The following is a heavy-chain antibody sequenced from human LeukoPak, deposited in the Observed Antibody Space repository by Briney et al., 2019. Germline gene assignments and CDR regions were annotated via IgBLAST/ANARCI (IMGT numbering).Heavy chain of an antibody. Sequence: ASVKVSCKASGYTFTGYYMHWVRQAPGQGLEWMGWINPNSGGTNYAQKFQGRVTMTRDTSISTAYMVLSRLRSDDTAVYYCARDHCSSTSCRNVGHWFDPWGQGTLVTVSS. V-gene: IGHV1-2*02. CDR3: ARDHCSSTSCRNVGHWFDP. J-gene: IGHJ5*02. CDR2: INPNSGGT. D-gene: IGHD2-2*01. CDR1: GYTFTGYY.